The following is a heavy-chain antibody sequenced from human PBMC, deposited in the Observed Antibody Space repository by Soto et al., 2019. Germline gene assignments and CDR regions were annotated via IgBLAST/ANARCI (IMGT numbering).Heavy chain of an antibody. Sequence: QVQLVQSGAEVKKPGASVKVSCKASGYTFTSYDINWVRQATGQGLEWMGWMNPNSGNTGYAQKFQGRVTMTRNTSISTAYMELSSLRSEDTAVYYCASAIPKYDFWSGYSTHPTDYYYYGMDVWGQGTTVTVSS. CDR1: GYTFTSYD. V-gene: IGHV1-8*01. CDR3: ASAIPKYDFWSGYSTHPTDYYYYGMDV. CDR2: MNPNSGNT. D-gene: IGHD3-3*01. J-gene: IGHJ6*02.